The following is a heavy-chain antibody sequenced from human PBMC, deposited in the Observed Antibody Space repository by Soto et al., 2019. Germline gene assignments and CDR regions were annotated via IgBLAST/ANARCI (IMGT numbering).Heavy chain of an antibody. J-gene: IGHJ4*02. CDR1: GGTFSSYA. Sequence: QVQLVQSGAEVKKPGSSVKVSCKASGGTFSSYAISWVRQAPGQGLEWMGGIIPIFGTANYAQKFQGRVTITADESTSTADKGVSSLRYEEKAVDYCARGSRWTVTPAGSFDYWGQGTLVTVSS. D-gene: IGHD4-17*01. CDR2: IIPIFGTA. V-gene: IGHV1-69*01. CDR3: ARGSRWTVTPAGSFDY.